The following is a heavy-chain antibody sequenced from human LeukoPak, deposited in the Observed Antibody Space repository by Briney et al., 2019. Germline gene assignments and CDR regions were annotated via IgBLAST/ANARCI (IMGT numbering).Heavy chain of an antibody. Sequence: GESLKISCKSSGYSFASYWIGWVRQMPGKGLEWMGITYPGDSDTRYSPSFQGQVTISADKSISTAYLQWSSLKASDTAMYYCARRTQDSSGQWGGDFDYWGQGTLVTVSS. CDR1: GYSFASYW. CDR2: TYPGDSDT. V-gene: IGHV5-51*01. CDR3: ARRTQDSSGQWGGDFDY. J-gene: IGHJ4*02. D-gene: IGHD3-22*01.